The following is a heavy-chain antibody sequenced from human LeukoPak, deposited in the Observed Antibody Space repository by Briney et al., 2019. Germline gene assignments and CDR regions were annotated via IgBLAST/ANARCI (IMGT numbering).Heavy chain of an antibody. Sequence: PGGSLRLSCAASGFTFSSYSMNWVRQAPGKGLEWVSSISSSSSYIYYADSVKGRFTISRDNAKNSLYLQMNSLRAEDTAVYYCARRRDDYGDYVFDYWGQGTLVTVSS. V-gene: IGHV3-21*04. CDR2: ISSSSSYI. CDR1: GFTFSSYS. D-gene: IGHD4-17*01. CDR3: ARRRDDYGDYVFDY. J-gene: IGHJ4*02.